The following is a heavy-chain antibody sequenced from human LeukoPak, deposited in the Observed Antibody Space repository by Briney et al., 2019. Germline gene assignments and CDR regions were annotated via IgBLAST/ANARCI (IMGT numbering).Heavy chain of an antibody. Sequence: PGGSLRLSCAASGFIFTNFWMSWVRQAPGKGLEWVANTRPDGSETYYVDSVKGRFTVSRDNAKNSLYLQMNTLKVEDTAVYFCATDASGYYDSWGQGTLVTVSS. CDR2: TRPDGSET. CDR1: GFIFTNFW. CDR3: ATDASGYYDS. J-gene: IGHJ4*02. V-gene: IGHV3-7*01. D-gene: IGHD3-22*01.